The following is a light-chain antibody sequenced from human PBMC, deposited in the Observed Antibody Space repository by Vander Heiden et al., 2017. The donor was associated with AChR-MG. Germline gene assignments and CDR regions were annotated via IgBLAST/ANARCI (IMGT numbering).Light chain of an antibody. V-gene: IGKV1-39*01. J-gene: IGKJ2*01. Sequence: DIQMTQSPSSVSASAGDRVTVTCRASQRISGYLNWYQQKPGKAPNLLIYRVSNLQSGVPSRFSGSGSETDFTLTISSLQPEDVATYYCQQAYSTPGGTFGQGTKV. CDR3: QQAYSTPGGT. CDR1: QRISGY. CDR2: RVS.